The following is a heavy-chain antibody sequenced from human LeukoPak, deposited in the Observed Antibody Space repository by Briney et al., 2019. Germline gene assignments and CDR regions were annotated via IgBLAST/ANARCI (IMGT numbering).Heavy chain of an antibody. V-gene: IGHV4-39*07. J-gene: IGHJ5*02. CDR3: ARAYSSSWYFNWFDP. CDR2: IYHSGST. CDR1: GGSISSSSYY. D-gene: IGHD6-13*01. Sequence: SETLSLTCTVSGGSISSSSYYWGWIRQPPGKGLEWIGNIYHSGSTYYNPSLKSRVTISVDTSKNQFSLQLTSVTAADTAVYYCARAYSSSWYFNWFDPWGQGTLVTVSS.